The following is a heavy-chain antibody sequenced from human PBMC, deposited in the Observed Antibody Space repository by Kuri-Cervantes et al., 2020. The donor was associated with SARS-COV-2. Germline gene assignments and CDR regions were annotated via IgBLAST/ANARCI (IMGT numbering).Heavy chain of an antibody. Sequence: GGSLRLSCATSGFTFSTYSMNWVRQAPGKGLEWVSYISGSSSRIYYADSVKGRFTISRDYAENSVYLQMKSLRAEDTAVYYCARDEDYAFDYWGQGTLVTVSS. CDR2: ISGSSSRI. CDR3: ARDEDYAFDY. V-gene: IGHV3-48*01. J-gene: IGHJ4*02. D-gene: IGHD4-17*01. CDR1: GFTFSTYS.